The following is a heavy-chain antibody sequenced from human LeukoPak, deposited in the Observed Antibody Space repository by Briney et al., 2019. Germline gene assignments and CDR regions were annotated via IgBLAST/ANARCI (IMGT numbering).Heavy chain of an antibody. CDR3: ARAAYSSSFPFHYYYGMDV. CDR1: GGSISSYY. CDR2: IYYSGST. Sequence: SETLSLTYTVSGGSISSYYWSWIRQPPGKGLEWIGYIYYSGSTNYNPSLKSRVTISVDTSKNQFSLKLSSVTAADTAVYYCARAAYSSSFPFHYYYGMDVWGQGTTVTVSS. D-gene: IGHD6-13*01. V-gene: IGHV4-59*01. J-gene: IGHJ6*02.